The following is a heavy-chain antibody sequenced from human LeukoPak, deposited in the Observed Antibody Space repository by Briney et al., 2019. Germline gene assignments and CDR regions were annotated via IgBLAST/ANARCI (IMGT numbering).Heavy chain of an antibody. J-gene: IGHJ4*02. D-gene: IGHD3-16*01. CDR2: IYYSGST. CDR1: GGSISSHY. Sequence: SETLSLTCTVSGGSISSHYWSWIRQPPGKGLEWIGYIYYSGSTNYNPSLKSRVTISVDTSKNQFSLKLSSVTAADAAVYYCARGGYYGYVWGTEGEYYFDYWGQGTLVTVSS. CDR3: ARGGYYGYVWGTEGEYYFDY. V-gene: IGHV4-59*11.